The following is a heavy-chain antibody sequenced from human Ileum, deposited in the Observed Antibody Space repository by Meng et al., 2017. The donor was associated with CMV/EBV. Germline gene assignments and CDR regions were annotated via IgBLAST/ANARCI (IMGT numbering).Heavy chain of an antibody. D-gene: IGHD1-26*01. CDR1: GDPFTNSG. J-gene: IGHJ4*02. CDR2: INTYNDNS. Sequence: QVELEQAGSEVKKPGASVKGSCKTSGDPFTNSGITWVRQAPGQGLEWMGWINTYNDNSNSAQKFQDRFTMTKDTSTRTAHMELRSLTSDDTAVYYCARVQLSGVFDYWGQGTLVTVSS. CDR3: ARVQLSGVFDY. V-gene: IGHV1-18*01.